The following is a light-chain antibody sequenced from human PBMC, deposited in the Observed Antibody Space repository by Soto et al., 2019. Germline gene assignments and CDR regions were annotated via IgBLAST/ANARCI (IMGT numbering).Light chain of an antibody. V-gene: IGLV3-21*02. CDR1: NIGIKA. CDR3: QVWDSGTDHPV. J-gene: IGLJ3*02. Sequence: SYELTQPPSLSVAPGQTARMTCGGNNIGIKAVHWCQQRPGPAPVLVVHDDGDRPSGIPDRFSGSNSGNTATLTITRVEAGDAADYYCQVWDSGTDHPVFGGGTKVTVL. CDR2: DDG.